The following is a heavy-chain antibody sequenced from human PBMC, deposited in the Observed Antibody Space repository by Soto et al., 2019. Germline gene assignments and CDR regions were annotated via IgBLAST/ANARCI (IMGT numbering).Heavy chain of an antibody. J-gene: IGHJ3*02. Sequence: QVHLVQSGAEVKKPGSSVKVSCKASGGTFSNHAINWVRQAPGQGLEWMGRIIPIFSTTNYAQKFQGRVNFTADEYTITAYMELSRLKHDDTAVYYCAREVAADGTFREDVFDIWGQGTLVTVSS. CDR1: GGTFSNHA. D-gene: IGHD6-13*01. V-gene: IGHV1-69*12. CDR2: IIPIFSTT. CDR3: AREVAADGTFREDVFDI.